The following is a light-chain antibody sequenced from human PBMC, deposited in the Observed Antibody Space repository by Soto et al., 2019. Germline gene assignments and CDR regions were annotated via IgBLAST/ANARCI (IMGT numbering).Light chain of an antibody. Sequence: DIVMTQSPLSLPVTAGEPASVSCRSSQSLLHSNGYNYLDWYLQKPGQSPQLLIYWGSNRASGVPDRFSGSGSGTDFTLKISRVEAEDVGVYYCMQEIHWPWTFGQGTKVDIK. V-gene: IGKV2-28*01. CDR1: QSLLHSNGYNY. J-gene: IGKJ1*01. CDR3: MQEIHWPWT. CDR2: WGS.